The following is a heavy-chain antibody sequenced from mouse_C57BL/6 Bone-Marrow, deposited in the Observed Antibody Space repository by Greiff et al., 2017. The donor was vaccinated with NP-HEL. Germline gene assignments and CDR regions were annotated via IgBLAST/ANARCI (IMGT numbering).Heavy chain of an antibody. V-gene: IGHV1-55*01. J-gene: IGHJ3*01. Sequence: QVQLQQPGAELVKPGASVTMSCKASGYTFTSYWITWVKQRPGQGLEWIGDIYPGSGSTNYNEKFKSKATLTVDTSSSTAYMQLSSLTSEDSAVDYCARRDYDYSWCAYWGQGTLVTVSA. CDR1: GYTFTSYW. CDR3: ARRDYDYSWCAY. CDR2: IYPGSGST. D-gene: IGHD2-4*01.